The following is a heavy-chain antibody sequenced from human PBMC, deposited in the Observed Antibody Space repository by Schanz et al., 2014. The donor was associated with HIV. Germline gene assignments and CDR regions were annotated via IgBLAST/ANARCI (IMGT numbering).Heavy chain of an antibody. V-gene: IGHV3-7*01. CDR1: GFTFRRYW. D-gene: IGHD3-16*01. J-gene: IGHJ6*02. CDR3: ARDGGEA. Sequence: EEQLVESGGGLVQPGGSLRLSCAASGFTFRRYWMTWAPQAPGKGLGWVANIKEDGSEKYHADSVKGRFIISRDNAKNSLFLQMESLRAEDTAVYYCARDGGEAWGQGTTVTVSS. CDR2: IKEDGSEK.